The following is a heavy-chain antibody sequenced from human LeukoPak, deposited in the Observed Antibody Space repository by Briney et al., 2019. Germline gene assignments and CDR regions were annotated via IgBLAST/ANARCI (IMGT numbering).Heavy chain of an antibody. Sequence: GGSLRLSCAASGFTVSSNYMSWVRQAPGKGLEWVSFIYSGGSKYYAEYVKGRFTISSNNTKNTLYLQMDRLRAEDAAVYYCARVRCYYDSSGLYYFDYWGQGTLVTVSS. J-gene: IGHJ4*02. CDR1: GFTVSSNY. D-gene: IGHD3-22*01. V-gene: IGHV3-53*01. CDR3: ARVRCYYDSSGLYYFDY. CDR2: IYSGGSK.